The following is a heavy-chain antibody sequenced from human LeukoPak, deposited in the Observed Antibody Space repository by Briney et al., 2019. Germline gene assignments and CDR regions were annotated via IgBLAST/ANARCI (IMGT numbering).Heavy chain of an antibody. J-gene: IGHJ5*02. Sequence: PSQTLSLTCTVSGGSISSGDYYWSWIRQPPGKGLEWIGYIYYSGSTYYNPSLKSRVTISVDTSKNQFSLKLSSVTAADTAVYYCARGQVGGPNWVDPWGQGTLVTVSS. CDR1: GGSISSGDYY. CDR3: ARGQVGGPNWVDP. CDR2: IYYSGST. D-gene: IGHD3-3*01. V-gene: IGHV4-30-4*08.